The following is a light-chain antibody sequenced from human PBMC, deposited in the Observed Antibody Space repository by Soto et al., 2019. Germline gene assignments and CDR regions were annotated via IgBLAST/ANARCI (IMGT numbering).Light chain of an antibody. CDR2: GAS. J-gene: IGKJ4*01. CDR3: QQYNKWPPVT. CDR1: QSVSSN. Sequence: EIVMTQSPATLSVSPGERATLSCRASQSVSSNLAWYQQKPGQAPRLLIHGASTSATGIPARFSGSGSGTEFTLTISSLQSEDFAVYYGQQYNKWPPVTFGGGTKVEIK. V-gene: IGKV3-15*01.